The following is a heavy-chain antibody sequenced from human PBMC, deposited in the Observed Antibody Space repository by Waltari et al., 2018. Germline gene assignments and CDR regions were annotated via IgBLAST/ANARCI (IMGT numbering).Heavy chain of an antibody. D-gene: IGHD6-19*01. V-gene: IGHV1-2*02. Sequence: QVQLVQSGAEVKRPGASVKVSCKASGYMFIAYFIHWVRQAPGQGLEWMGCIKPDSGGTDDAQKFQGRVTMTRDMSTKTAYMELSGLSSDDAAVYYCARDLRIAVSGNFYYGMDIWGQGTTVTVSS. CDR3: ARDLRIAVSGNFYYGMDI. CDR2: IKPDSGGT. CDR1: GYMFIAYF. J-gene: IGHJ6*02.